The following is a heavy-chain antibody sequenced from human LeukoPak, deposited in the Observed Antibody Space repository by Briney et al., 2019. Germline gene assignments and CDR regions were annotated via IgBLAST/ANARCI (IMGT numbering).Heavy chain of an antibody. V-gene: IGHV1-3*01. Sequence: GASVKVSCKASGYTFTSYAMHWVRQAPGQRLEWMGWINAGNGNTKYSQKFQGRVTITRDTSASTAYMELSSLRSEDTAVYYCARRPYDNSGTYYYYGMDVWGQGTTVTVSS. CDR2: INAGNGNT. CDR3: ARRPYDNSGTYYYYGMDV. CDR1: GYTFTSYA. J-gene: IGHJ6*02. D-gene: IGHD3-22*01.